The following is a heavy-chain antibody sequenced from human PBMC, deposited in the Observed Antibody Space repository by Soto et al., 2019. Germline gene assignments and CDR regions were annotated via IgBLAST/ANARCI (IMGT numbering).Heavy chain of an antibody. CDR3: TTGDGDYDAFDI. CDR1: GFTLSNAW. V-gene: IGHV3-15*01. Sequence: GESLKISCAASGFTLSNAWMSWVRQAPGKGLEWVGRIKSKTDGGTTDYAAPVKGRFTISRDDSKNTLYLQMNSLKTEDTAVYYCTTGDGDYDAFDIWGQGTMVTVSS. CDR2: IKSKTDGGTT. J-gene: IGHJ3*02. D-gene: IGHD4-17*01.